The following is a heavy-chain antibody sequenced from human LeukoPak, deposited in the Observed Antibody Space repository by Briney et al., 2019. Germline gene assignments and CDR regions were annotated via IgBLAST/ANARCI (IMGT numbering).Heavy chain of an antibody. D-gene: IGHD3-10*01. CDR3: TTPYYYGSGTITPIYYFDY. J-gene: IGHJ4*02. CDR2: IKSRTDGGTT. CDR1: GFTFSNAW. Sequence: SGGSLRLSCEVSGFTFSNAWMSWVRQAPGKGLEWVGRIKSRTDGGTTDYAAPVKGKFTISRDDSKNTLYLQMNSLNTEDTAVYYCTTPYYYGSGTITPIYYFDYWGQGTLVTVSS. V-gene: IGHV3-15*01.